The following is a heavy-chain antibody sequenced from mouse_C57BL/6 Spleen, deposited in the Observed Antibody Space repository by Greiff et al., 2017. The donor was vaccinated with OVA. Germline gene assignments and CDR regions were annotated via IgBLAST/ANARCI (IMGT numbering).Heavy chain of an antibody. CDR1: GFTFSDYG. Sequence: EVMLVESGGGLVKPGGSLKLSCAASGFTFSDYGMHWVRQAPEKGLEWVAYISSGSSTIYYADTVKGRFTISRDNAKNTLFLQMTSLRSEDTAMYYCARPLYYGSSYGVYWGQGTTLTVSS. V-gene: IGHV5-17*01. J-gene: IGHJ2*01. CDR2: ISSGSSTI. CDR3: ARPLYYGSSYGVY. D-gene: IGHD1-1*01.